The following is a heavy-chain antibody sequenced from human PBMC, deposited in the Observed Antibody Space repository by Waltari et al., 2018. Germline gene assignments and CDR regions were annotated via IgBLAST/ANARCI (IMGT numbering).Heavy chain of an antibody. Sequence: QVQLQESGPGLVKPSETLSLTCPVSGGSISSYSWSWIRQPPGKGLEWIGYIYYSGSTNYNPSLKSRVTISVDTSKNQFSLKLSSVTAADTAVYYCARDTGGSYANDAFDIWGQGTMVTVSS. V-gene: IGHV4-59*01. D-gene: IGHD1-26*01. CDR1: GGSISSYS. CDR2: IYYSGST. J-gene: IGHJ3*02. CDR3: ARDTGGSYANDAFDI.